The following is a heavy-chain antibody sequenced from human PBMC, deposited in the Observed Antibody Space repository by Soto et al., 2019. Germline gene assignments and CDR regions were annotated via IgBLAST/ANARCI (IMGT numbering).Heavy chain of an antibody. V-gene: IGHV3-30*18. CDR2: ISYDGSNK. CDR1: GFTFSSYG. Sequence: QVQLVESGGGVVQPGRSLRLSCAASGFTFSSYGMHWVRQAPGKGLEWVAVISYDGSNKYYADSVKGRFTISRDNSKNTLYLQMNRLRAEDTAVYYCAKDRDTMVRGVMVYWGQGTLGTVSS. D-gene: IGHD3-10*01. J-gene: IGHJ4*02. CDR3: AKDRDTMVRGVMVY.